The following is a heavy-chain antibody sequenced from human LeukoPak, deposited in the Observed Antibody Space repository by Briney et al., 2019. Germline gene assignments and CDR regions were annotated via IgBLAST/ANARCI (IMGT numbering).Heavy chain of an antibody. J-gene: IGHJ1*01. CDR2: IYYSGST. D-gene: IGHD6-19*01. Sequence: SETLSLTCTVSGGSISSYYWSWIRQPPGKGLEWIEYIYYSGSTNYNPSLKSRVTISVDKSKNQFSLKLSSVTAADTAVYYCARTEVYSSGWWGYFQHWGQGTLVTVSS. CDR1: GGSISSYY. CDR3: ARTEVYSSGWWGYFQH. V-gene: IGHV4-59*12.